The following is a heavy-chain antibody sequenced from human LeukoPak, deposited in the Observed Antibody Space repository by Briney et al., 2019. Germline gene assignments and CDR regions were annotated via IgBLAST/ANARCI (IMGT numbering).Heavy chain of an antibody. CDR2: ITGSSSYI. Sequence: GGSLRLSCAASGFSFRSYSMEWVRQAPGKGLEWVSSITGSSSYISYTDSVKGRFTIPRDNDENSMFLQMNSMRPEDTAVYFYSRDRLEGGETFDSWGQGTLVTVSS. CDR1: GFSFRSYS. CDR3: SRDRLEGGETFDS. J-gene: IGHJ4*02. D-gene: IGHD1-1*01. V-gene: IGHV3-21*01.